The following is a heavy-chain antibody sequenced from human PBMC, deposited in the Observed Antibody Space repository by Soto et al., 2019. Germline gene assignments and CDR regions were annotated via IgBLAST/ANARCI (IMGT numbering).Heavy chain of an antibody. CDR3: ARHTRDYGSGSHYAAAYYMDV. CDR1: GGSISSSIYY. CDR2: IYYSGST. V-gene: IGHV4-39*01. Sequence: PSETLSLTCTFSGGSISSSIYYLGWIRQPPGKGLEWIGSIYYSGSTYYNPSLKSRVTISVDTSKNQFSLKLSSVTAADTAVYYCARHTRDYGSGSHYAAAYYMDVWGKGTTVTVSS. D-gene: IGHD3-10*01. J-gene: IGHJ6*03.